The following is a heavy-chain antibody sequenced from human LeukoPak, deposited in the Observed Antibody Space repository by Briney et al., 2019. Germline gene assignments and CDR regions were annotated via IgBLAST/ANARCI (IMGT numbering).Heavy chain of an antibody. Sequence: SETLSLTCTVSGGSISSYYWSWIRQPPGKGLEWIGYIYYSGSTNYNPSLKGRVTISVDTSKNQFSLKLSSVTAADTAVYYCARGYCSGGSCFNYYYYGMDVWGQGTTVTVSS. CDR1: GGSISSYY. V-gene: IGHV4-59*01. D-gene: IGHD2-15*01. CDR2: IYYSGST. CDR3: ARGYCSGGSCFNYYYYGMDV. J-gene: IGHJ6*02.